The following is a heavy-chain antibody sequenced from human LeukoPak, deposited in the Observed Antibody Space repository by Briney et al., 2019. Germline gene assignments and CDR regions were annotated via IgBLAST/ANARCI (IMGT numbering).Heavy chain of an antibody. V-gene: IGHV3-43*02. Sequence: GGSLRLPCAASGFTFDDYAMHWVRQAPGKGLEWVSLISGDGGSTYYADSVKGRFTISRDNSKNSLYLQMNSLRTEDTALYYCAKDRSSSSLGYYYGMDVWGQGTTVTVSS. CDR2: ISGDGGST. CDR1: GFTFDDYA. J-gene: IGHJ6*02. CDR3: AKDRSSSSLGYYYGMDV. D-gene: IGHD6-6*01.